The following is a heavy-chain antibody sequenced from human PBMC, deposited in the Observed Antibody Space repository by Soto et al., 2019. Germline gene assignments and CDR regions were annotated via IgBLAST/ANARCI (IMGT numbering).Heavy chain of an antibody. J-gene: IGHJ4*02. CDR3: ARWNWNSGLDPFD. Sequence: QVQLVESGGGVVQPGRSLRLSCAASGFTFSSYGMHWVRQAPGKGLEWVAVIWYDGSNKYYADSVKGRFTISRDNSKNTLYLQMNSLRAEDTAVYYCARWNWNSGLDPFDWGQGTLVTVSS. CDR1: GFTFSSYG. D-gene: IGHD1-7*01. V-gene: IGHV3-33*01. CDR2: IWYDGSNK.